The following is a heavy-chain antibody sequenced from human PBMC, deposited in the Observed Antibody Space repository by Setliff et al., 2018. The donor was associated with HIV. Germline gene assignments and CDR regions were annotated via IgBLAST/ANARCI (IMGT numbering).Heavy chain of an antibody. Sequence: SETLSLTCTVSGGSISSGSYYWSWVRQPAGKGLEWIGQIYSSGATKYNPPLQSRVTISLDTAKNQFSLNLNSVTAADTAMYYCANSLLRGARYAFDIWGQGTMVTVSS. J-gene: IGHJ3*02. V-gene: IGHV4-61*09. CDR1: GGSISSGSYY. CDR2: IYSSGAT. D-gene: IGHD3-10*01. CDR3: ANSLLRGARYAFDI.